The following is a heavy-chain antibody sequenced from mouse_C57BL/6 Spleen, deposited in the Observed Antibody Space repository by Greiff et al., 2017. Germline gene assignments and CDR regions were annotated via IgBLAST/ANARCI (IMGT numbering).Heavy chain of an antibody. Sequence: SGPELVKPGASVKIPCKASGYTFTDYNMDWVKQSPGKSLEWIGDINPNNGGTVYNQKFKGKATLTVDKSSSTTNMELRSLTSEDTAVYYCARSRPDAMDYWGQGTSVTVSS. CDR3: ARSRPDAMDY. CDR1: GYTFTDYN. V-gene: IGHV1-18*01. J-gene: IGHJ4*01. CDR2: INPNNGGT.